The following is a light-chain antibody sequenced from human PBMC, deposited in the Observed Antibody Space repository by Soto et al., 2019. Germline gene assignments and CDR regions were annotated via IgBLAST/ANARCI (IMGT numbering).Light chain of an antibody. CDR2: EVS. V-gene: IGLV2-23*02. CDR3: CSYAGRSTWV. J-gene: IGLJ2*01. Sequence: QSVLTQPASVSGSPRQSITISCTGTSSDVGSYNLVSWYQQHPGKAPKLMIYEVSKRPSGVSNRFSGSKSGNTASLTISGLQAEDEADYYCCSYAGRSTWVFGGGTKVTVL. CDR1: SSDVGSYNL.